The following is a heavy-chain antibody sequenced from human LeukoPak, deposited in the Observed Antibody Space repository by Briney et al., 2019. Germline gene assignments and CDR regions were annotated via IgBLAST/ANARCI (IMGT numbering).Heavy chain of an antibody. D-gene: IGHD3-3*01. CDR3: AKDTWRGTD. J-gene: IGHJ3*01. CDR2: ISWNSGSI. V-gene: IGHV3-9*01. Sequence: GGSLRLSCAASGFTFDDYAMHWVRQAPGKGLEWVSGISWNSGSIGYADSVKGRFTISRDNAKNSLYLQMNSLRAEDTALYYCAKDTWRGTDWGQGTMVTVSS. CDR1: GFTFDDYA.